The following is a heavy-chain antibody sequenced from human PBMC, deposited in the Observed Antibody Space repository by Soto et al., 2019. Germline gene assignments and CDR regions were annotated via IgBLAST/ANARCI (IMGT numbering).Heavy chain of an antibody. Sequence: QVQLVESGGGVVQPGRSLRLSCAASGFTFSSYGMHWVRQAPGKGLEWVAVIWYDGSNKYYADSVKGRFTISRDNSKNTLYLQMNSLRDEDTAVYYCARMGGSYYPIDYWGQGTLVTVSS. CDR1: GFTFSSYG. CDR3: ARMGGSYYPIDY. V-gene: IGHV3-33*01. D-gene: IGHD1-26*01. CDR2: IWYDGSNK. J-gene: IGHJ4*02.